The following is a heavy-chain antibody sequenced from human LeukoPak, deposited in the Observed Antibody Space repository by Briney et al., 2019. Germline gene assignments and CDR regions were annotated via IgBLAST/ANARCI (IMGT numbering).Heavy chain of an antibody. Sequence: GGSLRLSCAASGFTFSSYAMSWVRQAPGKGLEGVSVISGSGGGTYYEDSVKGRFTISRDNSKNTLYLQMNSLRAEDTAVYYCAKETIAVADRGGAFDIWGQGTMVTVSS. V-gene: IGHV3-23*01. CDR3: AKETIAVADRGGAFDI. D-gene: IGHD6-19*01. CDR1: GFTFSSYA. J-gene: IGHJ3*02. CDR2: ISGSGGGT.